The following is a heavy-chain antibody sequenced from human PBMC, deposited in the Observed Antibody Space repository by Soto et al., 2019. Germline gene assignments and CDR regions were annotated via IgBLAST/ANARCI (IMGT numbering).Heavy chain of an antibody. D-gene: IGHD3-22*01. Sequence: SETLSLTCTVSGGSISSSSYYWGWVRQPPGKGLGGIGSIYYSGSTYYHPSLKSRVTISVDTSKNQFSLKLSSVTAADTAVYYCARKLGYYDSSGYYSTFYYFDYWGQGTLVTVSS. J-gene: IGHJ4*02. V-gene: IGHV4-39*01. CDR1: GGSISSSSYY. CDR2: IYYSGST. CDR3: ARKLGYYDSSGYYSTFYYFDY.